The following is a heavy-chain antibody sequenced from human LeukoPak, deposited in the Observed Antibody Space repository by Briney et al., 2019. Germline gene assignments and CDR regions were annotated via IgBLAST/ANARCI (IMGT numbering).Heavy chain of an antibody. CDR1: GFTFSDYY. V-gene: IGHV3-11*06. CDR3: ARGLCGGDCYSD. CDR2: ISGSGSDT. D-gene: IGHD2-21*02. J-gene: IGHJ4*02. Sequence: GGSLRLSCAASGFTFSDYYMSWIRQAPGKGLGSISYISGSGSDTNYADSVRRRFTISRDNAKNSLYLQMNSLRAEDTAAYYCARGLCGGDCYSDWGQGTLVTVSS.